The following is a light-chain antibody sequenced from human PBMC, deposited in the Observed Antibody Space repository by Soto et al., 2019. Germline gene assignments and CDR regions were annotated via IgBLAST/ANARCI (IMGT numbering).Light chain of an antibody. V-gene: IGLV2-14*03. CDR3: ISFTTSVTYV. CDR1: SSDVGAYNY. J-gene: IGLJ1*01. Sequence: QSVLTQPASVSGSPGQSITVSCTGTSSDVGAYNYVSWYQQHPGKAPKLIISGVSNRPSGVSNRFSASKSGNTASLTISGLQAEDEADYYCISFTTSVTYVFGTGTTVTVL. CDR2: GVS.